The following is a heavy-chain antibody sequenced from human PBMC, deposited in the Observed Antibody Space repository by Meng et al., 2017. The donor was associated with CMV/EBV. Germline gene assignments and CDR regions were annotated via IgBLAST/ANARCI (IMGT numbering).Heavy chain of an antibody. CDR3: AKELGSQPYGSSCYEDHYYGMDV. J-gene: IGHJ6*02. CDR2: ISWNSGSK. D-gene: IGHD6-13*01. Sequence: GGSLRPSCAASGFTFSSYGRHWVRQAPGKGLEWVSGISWNSGSKDYADSVKGRFTISRDNAKNSLYLQMNSLRTEDTALYYCAKELGSQPYGSSCYEDHYYGMDVWGQGTTVTVSS. CDR1: GFTFSSYG. V-gene: IGHV3-9*01.